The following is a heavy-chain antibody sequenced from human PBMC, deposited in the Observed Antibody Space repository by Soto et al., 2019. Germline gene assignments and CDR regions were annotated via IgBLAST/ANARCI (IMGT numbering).Heavy chain of an antibody. Sequence: EVQLVESGGGLVKPGGSLRLSCAASGFTFSSYSMNWVRQAPGKGLEWVSSISSSGSTIYYADSVKGRFTISRDNAKNSLYLQMNSLRAEDTAVYYCARGVSSTSRGRFDYWGQGTLVTVSS. CDR3: ARGVSSTSRGRFDY. V-gene: IGHV3-21*04. CDR2: ISSSGSTI. CDR1: GFTFSSYS. D-gene: IGHD2-2*01. J-gene: IGHJ4*02.